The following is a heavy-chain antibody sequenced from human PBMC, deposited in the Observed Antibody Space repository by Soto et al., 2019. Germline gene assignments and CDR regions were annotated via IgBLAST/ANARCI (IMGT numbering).Heavy chain of an antibody. V-gene: IGHV1-18*01. J-gene: IGHJ4*02. CDR2: ISAYYGNT. CDR1: GYTLTSYG. D-gene: IGHD3-10*01. Sequence: QVQLVQSGAEVKKAGASVKVSCKASGYTLTSYGISGVRQAPGQGLEWMGWISAYYGNTNYAQKLQGRVIMTRDTSTSTAYMELRSLRSDDTAVYYCARDHGSGKNLGLWEDYWGQGTMVTVSS. CDR3: ARDHGSGKNLGLWEDY.